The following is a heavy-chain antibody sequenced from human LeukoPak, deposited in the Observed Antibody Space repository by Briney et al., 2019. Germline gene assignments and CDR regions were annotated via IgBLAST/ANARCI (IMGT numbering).Heavy chain of an antibody. CDR3: AKGAVESLDYYFYMEV. CDR2: ISGSGGTT. J-gene: IGHJ6*03. Sequence: AGGSLRLSCAASGFTFSSYAMSWVRQAPGKGLQWVSSISGSGGTTYIADSVKGRFTISRDNSKNTLFLEMNSLRVEDTALYYCAKGAVESLDYYFYMEVWGTGTTVTVSS. CDR1: GFTFSSYA. V-gene: IGHV3-23*01.